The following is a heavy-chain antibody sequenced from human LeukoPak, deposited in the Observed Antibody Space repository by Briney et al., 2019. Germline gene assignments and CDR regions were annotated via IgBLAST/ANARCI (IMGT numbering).Heavy chain of an antibody. CDR3: ARAGGSGSGYSSGWYYDY. Sequence: VASVKVSCKASGYTFTSYDINWVRQATGQGLEWMGWMNPNSGNTGYAQKFQGRVTMTRNTSISTAYMELSSLRSEDTAVYYCARAGGSGSGYSSGWYYDYWGQGTLVTVSS. V-gene: IGHV1-8*01. CDR2: MNPNSGNT. CDR1: GYTFTSYD. D-gene: IGHD6-19*01. J-gene: IGHJ4*02.